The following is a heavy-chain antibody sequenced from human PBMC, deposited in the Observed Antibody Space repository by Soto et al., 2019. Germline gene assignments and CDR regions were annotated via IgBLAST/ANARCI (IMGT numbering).Heavy chain of an antibody. CDR2: IIPILGTA. D-gene: IGHD3-22*01. CDR3: ARERIGTTIVVVTSGFDL. J-gene: IGHJ2*01. V-gene: IGHV1-69*12. Sequence: QVQLVQSGAEVKKPGSSVRVSCKASGGTFSSYAISWVRQAPGQGLEWTGGIIPILGTANYAQKFQGRVTITADESTSTAYMELSSLRSEDTAVYYCARERIGTTIVVVTSGFDLWGRGTLVTVSS. CDR1: GGTFSSYA.